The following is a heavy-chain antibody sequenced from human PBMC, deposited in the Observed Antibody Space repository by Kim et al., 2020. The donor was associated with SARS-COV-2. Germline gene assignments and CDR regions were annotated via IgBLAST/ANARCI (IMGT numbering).Heavy chain of an antibody. CDR1: GYTFTSYG. CDR2: ISAYNGNT. CDR3: ARVGLLWFGELSQNYYYYYGMDV. D-gene: IGHD3-10*01. J-gene: IGHJ6*02. V-gene: IGHV1-18*01. Sequence: ASVKVSCKASGYTFTSYGISWVRQAPGQGLEWMGWISAYNGNTNYAQKLQGRVTMTTDTSTSTAYMELRSLRSDDTAVYYCARVGLLWFGELSQNYYYYYGMDVWGQGTTVTVSS.